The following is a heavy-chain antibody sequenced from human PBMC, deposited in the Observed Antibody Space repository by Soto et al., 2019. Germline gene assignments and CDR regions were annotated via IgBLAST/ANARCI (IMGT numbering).Heavy chain of an antibody. J-gene: IGHJ4*02. D-gene: IGHD5-18*01. Sequence: SATLSLTCTGSGGSISSYYWSWIRQPTGKGLEWIGYIYYSGSTNYNPSLKSRVTISVDTSKNQFSLRLSSVTAADTAVYYCARFAYSYGPLDYWGQGTLVTVSS. CDR2: IYYSGST. V-gene: IGHV4-59*01. CDR1: GGSISSYY. CDR3: ARFAYSYGPLDY.